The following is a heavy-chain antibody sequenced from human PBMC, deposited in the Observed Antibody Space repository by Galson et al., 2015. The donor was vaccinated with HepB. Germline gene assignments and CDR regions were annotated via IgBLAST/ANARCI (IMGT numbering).Heavy chain of an antibody. CDR1: GYIFTDLS. CDR2: FDPQDGET. J-gene: IGHJ4*02. CDR3: TTVEATASINYSFDY. Sequence: SVKVSCKVSGYIFTDLSIHWVRQAPRKGLEWVGGFDPQDGETIYAQKFQGRVTVTEDKSTDTAYMKLSGLRSEDTAIYYCTTVEATASINYSFDYWGQGTLVTVSS. D-gene: IGHD5-18*01. V-gene: IGHV1-24*01.